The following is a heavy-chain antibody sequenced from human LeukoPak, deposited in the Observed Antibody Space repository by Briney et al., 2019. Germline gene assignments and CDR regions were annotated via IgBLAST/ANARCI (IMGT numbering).Heavy chain of an antibody. Sequence: ASVKVSCKASGYTFTNYGISWVRQAPGQGLEWMGWITTYNGNTYYAQKLQGRVTMTADTSTSTAYMELRSLRSDDTAVYYCARLSPPIASFCSGGTCYSGGFDPRGQGTLVTVSS. CDR3: ARLSPPIASFCSGGTCYSGGFDP. J-gene: IGHJ5*02. D-gene: IGHD2-15*01. CDR2: ITTYNGNT. V-gene: IGHV1-18*01. CDR1: GYTFTNYG.